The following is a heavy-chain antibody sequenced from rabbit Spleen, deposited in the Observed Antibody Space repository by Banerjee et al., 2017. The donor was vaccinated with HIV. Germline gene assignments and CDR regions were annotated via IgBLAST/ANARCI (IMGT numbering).Heavy chain of an antibody. Sequence: QSLEESGGDLVQPGASLTLTCTASGFSFSSSYWVCWVRQAPGKRPEWIACTVTGKTVYATWAKGRFMMSRTSSTTVTLQMTSLTAADTATYFCARDLVAVIGWNFYLWGPGTLVTVS. J-gene: IGHJ4*01. CDR2: TVTGKT. CDR1: GFSFSSSYW. V-gene: IGHV1S40*01. D-gene: IGHD1-1*01. CDR3: ARDLVAVIGWNFYL.